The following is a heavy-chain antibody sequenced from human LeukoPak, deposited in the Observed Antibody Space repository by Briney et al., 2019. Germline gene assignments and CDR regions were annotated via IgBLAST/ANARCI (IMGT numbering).Heavy chain of an antibody. CDR2: IYYSGST. V-gene: IGHV4-59*08. J-gene: IGHJ5*02. CDR1: GGSFSGYY. Sequence: PSETLSLTCAVYGGSFSGYYWSWIRQPPGKGLEWIGYIYYSGSTNYNPSLKSRVTISVDTSKNQFSLNLSSVTAADTAVYYCARHARGTNRCYWFDPWGQGTPVTVSS. CDR3: ARHARGTNRCYWFDP. D-gene: IGHD2-8*01.